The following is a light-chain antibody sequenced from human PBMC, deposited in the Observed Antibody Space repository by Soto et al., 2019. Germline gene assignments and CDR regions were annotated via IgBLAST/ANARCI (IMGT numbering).Light chain of an antibody. V-gene: IGLV2-11*01. CDR1: SSDVGGYNY. Sequence: QSALTQPRSVSGSPGQSVTISCTGTSSDVGGYNYVSWYQQPPGKAPKLMIYGVSQRPSGVPDPFSGSKSGNTASLTISGLQADDEADYYCCSYAGSYTFPYVFGTGTKLTGL. CDR3: CSYAGSYTFPYV. J-gene: IGLJ1*01. CDR2: GVS.